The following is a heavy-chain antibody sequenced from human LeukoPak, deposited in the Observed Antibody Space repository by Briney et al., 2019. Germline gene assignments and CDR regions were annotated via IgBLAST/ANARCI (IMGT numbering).Heavy chain of an antibody. CDR2: IYYSGST. J-gene: IGHJ5*02. CDR1: GGSISSNTYY. D-gene: IGHD3-10*01. Sequence: SETLSLTCSVSGGSISSNTYYWGWIRQPPGKGLEWIGYIYYSGSTNYNPSLKSRVTMSVDTSKNQFSLKLSSVTAADTAVYYCARVYGSGSYPWFDPWGQGTLVTVSS. CDR3: ARVYGSGSYPWFDP. V-gene: IGHV4-61*05.